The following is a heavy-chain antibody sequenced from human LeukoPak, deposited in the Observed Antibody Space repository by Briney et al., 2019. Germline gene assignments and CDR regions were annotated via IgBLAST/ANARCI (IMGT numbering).Heavy chain of an antibody. Sequence: PGGSLRRSCAASGFTFSSYWRSWVRQAPGKGLEWVANIKQDGSEKYYVDSVKGRFTIARDNAKNSLYLQMNSLRAEDTAVYYCARVGTSRDWLFYWGQGPLVTVSS. CDR3: ARVGTSRDWLFY. J-gene: IGHJ4*02. D-gene: IGHD3/OR15-3a*01. CDR1: GFTFSSYW. V-gene: IGHV3-7*01. CDR2: IKQDGSEK.